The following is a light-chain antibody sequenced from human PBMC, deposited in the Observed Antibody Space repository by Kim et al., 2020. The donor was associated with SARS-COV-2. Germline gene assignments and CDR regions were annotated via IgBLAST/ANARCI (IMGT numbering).Light chain of an antibody. CDR1: QSVSSN. Sequence: SVSPGESAPLSCRASQSVSSNLAWYQQKPGQAPRLLIYGAFTRATGIPARFSGSGSGTEFTLTITSLQSEDFAVYYCQQYKNWPYTFGQGTKLEI. CDR2: GAF. CDR3: QQYKNWPYT. J-gene: IGKJ2*01. V-gene: IGKV3-15*01.